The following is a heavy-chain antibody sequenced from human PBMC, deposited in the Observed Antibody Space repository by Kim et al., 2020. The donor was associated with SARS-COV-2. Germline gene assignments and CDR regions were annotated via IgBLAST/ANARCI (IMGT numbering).Heavy chain of an antibody. CDR2: IYYSGST. CDR3: AGLVTITGTTVDY. V-gene: IGHV4-39*01. D-gene: IGHD1-7*01. Sequence: SETLSLTCTVSGGSISSSSYYWGWIRQPPGKGLEWIGSIYYSGSTYYNPSLKSRVTISVDTSKNQFSLKLSSVTAADTAVYYCAGLVTITGTTVDYWGQGTLVTVSS. CDR1: GGSISSSSYY. J-gene: IGHJ4*02.